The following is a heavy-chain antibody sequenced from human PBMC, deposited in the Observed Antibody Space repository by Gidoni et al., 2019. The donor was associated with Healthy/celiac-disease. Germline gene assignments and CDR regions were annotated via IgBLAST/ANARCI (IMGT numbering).Heavy chain of an antibody. CDR1: GFTFSSYA. J-gene: IGHJ6*02. CDR3: ATNIRAPARLGPYYYGMDV. D-gene: IGHD6-6*01. CDR2: ISGSGGST. V-gene: IGHV3-23*01. Sequence: EVQLLESGGGLVQPGGSLRLSCAASGFTFSSYAMSWVRQAPGKGLEWVSAISGSGGSTYYADSVKGRFTISRDNSKNTLYLQMNSLRAEDTAVYYCATNIRAPARLGPYYYGMDVWGQGTTVTVSS.